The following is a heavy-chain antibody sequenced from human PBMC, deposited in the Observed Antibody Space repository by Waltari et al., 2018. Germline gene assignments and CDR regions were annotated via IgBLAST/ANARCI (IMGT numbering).Heavy chain of an antibody. V-gene: IGHV1-8*01. Sequence: QVQLVQSGAEVMKPGASVKVSCKASGYTFTSYDINWVRQATGQGLEWMGWINPNSGNTGYAQKFLGRVTMTSDTSIGTAYLQWSSLKASDTAMYYCARHGTLTYSSSWAYYYGMDVWGQGTTVTVSS. CDR1: GYTFTSYD. D-gene: IGHD6-13*01. J-gene: IGHJ6*02. CDR3: ARHGTLTYSSSWAYYYGMDV. CDR2: INPNSGNT.